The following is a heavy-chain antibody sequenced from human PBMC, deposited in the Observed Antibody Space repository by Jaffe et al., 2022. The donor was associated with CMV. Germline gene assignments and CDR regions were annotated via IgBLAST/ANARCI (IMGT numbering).Heavy chain of an antibody. Sequence: EVQLVESGGGLVKPGGSLRLSCAASGFTFSSYSMNWVRQAPGKGLEWVSSISSSSSYIYYADSVKGRFTISRDNAKNSLYLQMNSLRAEDTAVYYCARGDDFWSGYYPIPYYYYYMDVWGKGTTVTVSS. V-gene: IGHV3-21*01. CDR2: ISSSSSYI. CDR1: GFTFSSYS. J-gene: IGHJ6*03. D-gene: IGHD3-3*01. CDR3: ARGDDFWSGYYPIPYYYYYMDV.